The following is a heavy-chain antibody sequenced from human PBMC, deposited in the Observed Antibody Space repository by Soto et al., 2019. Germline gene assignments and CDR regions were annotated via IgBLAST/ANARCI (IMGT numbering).Heavy chain of an antibody. Sequence: SETLSLTCTVSGGSLSSSSYYWGWIRQPPGKGLDWIGSIYYSGSTYYNPSLKSRVTISVDTSKNQFSLKLSSVTAADTAVYYCARHAFGRQWLAQYYYYYMDVWGKGTTVTVSS. V-gene: IGHV4-39*01. CDR2: IYYSGST. CDR1: GGSLSSSSYY. J-gene: IGHJ6*03. CDR3: ARHAFGRQWLAQYYYYYMDV. D-gene: IGHD6-19*01.